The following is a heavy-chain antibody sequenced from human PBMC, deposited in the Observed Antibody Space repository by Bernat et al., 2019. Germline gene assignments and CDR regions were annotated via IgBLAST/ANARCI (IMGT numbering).Heavy chain of an antibody. Sequence: QVQLVESGGGVVQPGRSLRLSCAASGFTFSSYGMHWVRQAPGRGLEWVAVISYDGSNKYYADSVKSRFTISTDNSKNTLYLQMNSLRADDTAVYYCAKDTYAIFGVIDPWGQGTLVTVSS. CDR2: ISYDGSNK. D-gene: IGHD3-3*01. CDR3: AKDTYAIFGVIDP. J-gene: IGHJ5*02. CDR1: GFTFSSYG. V-gene: IGHV3-30*18.